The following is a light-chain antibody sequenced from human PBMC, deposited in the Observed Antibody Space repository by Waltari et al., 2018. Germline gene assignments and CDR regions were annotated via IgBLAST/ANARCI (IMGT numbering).Light chain of an antibody. J-gene: IGKJ1*01. V-gene: IGKV2-30*02. CDR3: MQATHWPLT. Sequence: EDAMTQSPLSLPVTLGQPASNSCRSSQSLLQTDGKPYLNWFQQRPGQSPRLLIYKVSNRYSGVPDRFSGSGSGTDCTLKISSVEAEDVGVYYCMQATHWPLTFGQGTKVEIK. CDR2: KVS. CDR1: QSLLQTDGKPY.